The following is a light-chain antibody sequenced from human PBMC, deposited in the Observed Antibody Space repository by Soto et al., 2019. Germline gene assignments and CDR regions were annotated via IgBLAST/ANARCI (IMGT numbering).Light chain of an antibody. Sequence: EIVLTQSPGTLSLSPGERATLSCRASQSVSNSALAWYLQKPGQAPRLLIYGASSRATGIPDRFSGSGSGTDFTLTISRLEPEYFAVYYCQLYGSSPMYTFGQGTRLEIK. CDR2: GAS. CDR3: QLYGSSPMYT. CDR1: QSVSNSA. J-gene: IGKJ2*01. V-gene: IGKV3-20*01.